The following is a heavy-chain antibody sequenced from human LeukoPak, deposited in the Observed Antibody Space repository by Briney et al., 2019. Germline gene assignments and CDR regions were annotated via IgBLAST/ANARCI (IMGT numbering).Heavy chain of an antibody. CDR1: GGSISSGGDS. D-gene: IGHD1-26*01. CDR2: IYHSGST. V-gene: IGHV4-30-2*01. J-gene: IGHJ5*02. Sequence: PSQTLSLTCAVSGGSISSGGDSWSWIRQPPGKGLEWIGYIYHSGSTYYNPSLKSRVTISVDRSKNQFSLKLSSVTAADTAVYYCARGGSYSEGFRNSFDPWGQGTLVTVSS. CDR3: ARGGSYSEGFRNSFDP.